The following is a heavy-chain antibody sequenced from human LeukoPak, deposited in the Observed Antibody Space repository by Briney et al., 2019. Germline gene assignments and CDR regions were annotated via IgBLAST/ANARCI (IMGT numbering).Heavy chain of an antibody. D-gene: IGHD3-3*01. J-gene: IGHJ3*01. V-gene: IGHV5-51*01. CDR2: TYPSDSDT. CDR3: ARRVAISGVANDAFDV. CDR1: GYSFTSYW. Sequence: GESLKISCKGSGYSFTSYWIGWVRQMPGKGLEWMGITYPSDSDTRYSPSFQGQVTISADKSISTAYLQWSSLKASDTAMYYCARRVAISGVANDAFDVWGQGTMVTVSS.